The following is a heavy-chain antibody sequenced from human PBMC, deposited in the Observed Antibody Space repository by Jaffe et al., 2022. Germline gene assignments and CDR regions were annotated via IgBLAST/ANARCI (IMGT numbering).Heavy chain of an antibody. Sequence: EVQLVESGGGLVQPGGSLRLSCAASGFTFSSYSMNWVRQAPGKGLEWVSYISSSSSTIYYADSVKGRFTISRDNAKNSLYLQMNSLRAEDTAVYYCARDFGDASYYYYYYMDVWGKGTTVTVSS. V-gene: IGHV3-48*01. CDR2: ISSSSSTI. CDR3: ARDFGDASYYYYYYMDV. J-gene: IGHJ6*03. CDR1: GFTFSSYS. D-gene: IGHD4-17*01.